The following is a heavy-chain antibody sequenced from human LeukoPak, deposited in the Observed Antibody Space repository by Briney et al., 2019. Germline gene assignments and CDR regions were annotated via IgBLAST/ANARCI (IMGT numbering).Heavy chain of an antibody. CDR1: GGSISSGGYY. V-gene: IGHV4-31*03. CDR3: ARAIRLGYCSSTSCSIDAFDI. D-gene: IGHD2-2*01. Sequence: SETLSLTCTVSGGSISSGGYYWSWIRQHPGKGLEWIGYIYYSGSTNYNPSLKSRVTISVDTSKNQFSLKLSSVTAADTAVYYCARAIRLGYCSSTSCSIDAFDIWGQGTMVTVSS. J-gene: IGHJ3*02. CDR2: IYYSGST.